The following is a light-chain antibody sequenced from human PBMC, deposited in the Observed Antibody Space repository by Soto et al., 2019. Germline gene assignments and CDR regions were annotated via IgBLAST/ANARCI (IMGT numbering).Light chain of an antibody. V-gene: IGKV1-33*01. CDR2: DAS. CDR3: QQYDNLALT. Sequence: NQMIQSPSSLSASVGDRVTITCQASQDISNYLNWYQQKPGKAPKLLIYDASNLETGVPSRFSGSGSGTDFTFTISSLQPEDIATYYCQQYDNLALTFGGGTKVDI. CDR1: QDISNY. J-gene: IGKJ4*01.